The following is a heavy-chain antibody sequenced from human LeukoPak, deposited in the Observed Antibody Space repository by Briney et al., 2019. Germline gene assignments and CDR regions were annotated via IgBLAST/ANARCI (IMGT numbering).Heavy chain of an antibody. CDR2: ISSNGGST. J-gene: IGHJ3*02. CDR3: ARDKFVVVPAAIPYDAFDI. V-gene: IGHV3-64*01. CDR1: GFTFSSYA. Sequence: PGGSLRLSCAASGFTFSSYAMHWVRQAPGKGLEYVSAISSNGGSTYYANSVKGRFTISRDNSKNTLCLQMGSLRAEDMAVYYCARDKFVVVPAAIPYDAFDIWGQGTMVTVSS. D-gene: IGHD2-2*02.